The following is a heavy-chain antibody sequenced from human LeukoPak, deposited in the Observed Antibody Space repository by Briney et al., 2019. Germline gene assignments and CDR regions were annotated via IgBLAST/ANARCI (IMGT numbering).Heavy chain of an antibody. CDR1: GFTFSNHW. J-gene: IGHJ6*02. CDR3: VRGSSDWNGMDV. D-gene: IGHD6-19*01. V-gene: IGHV3-74*01. CDR2: IHIDENRK. Sequence: EVQLVESGGGLVQPGGSLRLSCAASGFTFSNHWMHWVRQVPGKGLVSVSRIHIDENRKTYADSVKGRFTISRDNAKNTLYLQMNSLGVEDTAVYYCVRGSSDWNGMDVWGQGTTVTVSS.